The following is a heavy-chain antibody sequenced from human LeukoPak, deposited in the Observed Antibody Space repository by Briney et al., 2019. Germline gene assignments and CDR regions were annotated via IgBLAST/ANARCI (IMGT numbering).Heavy chain of an antibody. CDR1: GSTFSSYA. CDR2: ISYDGSNK. Sequence: PGGSLRLSCAASGSTFSSYAMHWVRQAPGKGLEWVAVISYDGSNKYYADSVKGRFTISRDNSKNTLYLQMNSLRAEDTAVYYCARLKTHCSGGSCPFDYWGQGTLVTVSS. J-gene: IGHJ4*02. CDR3: ARLKTHCSGGSCPFDY. V-gene: IGHV3-30*04. D-gene: IGHD2-15*01.